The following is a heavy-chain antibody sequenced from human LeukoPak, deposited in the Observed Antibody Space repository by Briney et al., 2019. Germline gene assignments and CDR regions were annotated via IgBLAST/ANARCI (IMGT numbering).Heavy chain of an antibody. CDR3: ARDYRVVRGVNYYYGLDV. CDR2: IYSSGST. D-gene: IGHD3-10*01. Sequence: PSETLSLTCGVYGGSFSGYYWSWIRQPAGKGLEWIGRIYSSGSTNYNPSLKSRVTMSVDTSKNQFSLKLSSVTAADTAVYYCARDYRVVRGVNYYYGLDVWGQGTTVTVSS. J-gene: IGHJ6*02. V-gene: IGHV4-4*07. CDR1: GGSFSGYY.